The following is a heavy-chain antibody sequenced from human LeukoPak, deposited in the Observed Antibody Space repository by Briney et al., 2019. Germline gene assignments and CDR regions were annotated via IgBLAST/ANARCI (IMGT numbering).Heavy chain of an antibody. Sequence: SQTLSLTCTVPGGSISSGDYYWRWIRQPPGKGLEWIGYIYYSGSTYYNPSLKSRVTMSVDTSKNQFSLKLSSVTAADTAVYYCARELTYADYWGQGTLVTVSS. V-gene: IGHV4-30-4*01. D-gene: IGHD4/OR15-4a*01. J-gene: IGHJ4*02. CDR2: IYYSGST. CDR1: GGSISSGDYY. CDR3: ARELTYADY.